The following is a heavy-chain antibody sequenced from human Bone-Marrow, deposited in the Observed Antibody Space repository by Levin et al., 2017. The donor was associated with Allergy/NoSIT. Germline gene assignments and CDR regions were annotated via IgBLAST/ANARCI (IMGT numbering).Heavy chain of an antibody. D-gene: IGHD1-26*01. V-gene: IGHV3-23*01. J-gene: IGHJ4*02. Sequence: GESLKISCAASGFTFSSNAMNWVRQAPGKGPEWVSAISGSGRITHYADSVKGRFSISRDNSKNILYLELNSLRAEDTAIYYCAKVQVGAIQRPDFDYWGQGTLVTVSS. CDR3: AKVQVGAIQRPDFDY. CDR2: ISGSGRIT. CDR1: GFTFSSNA.